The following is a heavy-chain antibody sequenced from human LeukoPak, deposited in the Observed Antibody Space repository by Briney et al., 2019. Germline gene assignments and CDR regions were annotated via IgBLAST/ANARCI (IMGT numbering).Heavy chain of an antibody. CDR3: ATGGSEWSRFEPDY. CDR1: GYTLTELS. Sequence: ASVTVSCKVSGYTLTELSMHWVRQAPGKGLEWMGGFDPEDGETIYAQKFQGRVTMTEDTSTDTAYMELSSLRSEDTAVYYCATGGSEWSRFEPDYWGQGTLVTVSS. J-gene: IGHJ4*02. V-gene: IGHV1-24*01. D-gene: IGHD3-3*01. CDR2: FDPEDGET.